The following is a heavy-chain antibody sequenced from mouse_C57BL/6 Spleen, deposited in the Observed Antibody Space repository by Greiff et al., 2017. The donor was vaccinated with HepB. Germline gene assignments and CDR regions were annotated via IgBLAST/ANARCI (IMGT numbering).Heavy chain of an antibody. V-gene: IGHV1-15*01. CDR3: TRNPRFDY. J-gene: IGHJ2*01. Sequence: VQLQQSGAELVRPGASVTLSCKASGYTFTDYDMHWVKQTPVHGLEWIGAIDPETGGTAYNQKFKGKSILTADKSSSTDYMELRSLTSEDSAVYYCTRNPRFDYWGQGTTLTVSS. CDR2: IDPETGGT. CDR1: GYTFTDYD.